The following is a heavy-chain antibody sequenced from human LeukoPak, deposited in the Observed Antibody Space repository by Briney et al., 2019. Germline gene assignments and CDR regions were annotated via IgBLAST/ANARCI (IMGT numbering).Heavy chain of an antibody. Sequence: GGSLRLSCAASGFTFSNYAMSWVRQAPGKGLXXXXXXXGGGSGIYYADSMKSRFTISRDNSKDTLYLQINSLRAEDTAVYYCAKWGDYDVLTGYYVSDYWGQGTLVTVSS. CDR2: XXGGGSGI. CDR3: AKWGDYDVLTGYYVSDY. CDR1: GFTFSNYA. D-gene: IGHD3-9*01. J-gene: IGHJ4*02. V-gene: IGHV3-23*01.